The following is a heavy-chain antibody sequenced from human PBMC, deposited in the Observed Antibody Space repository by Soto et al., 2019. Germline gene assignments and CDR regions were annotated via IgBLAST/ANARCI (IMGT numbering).Heavy chain of an antibody. Sequence: PGGSLRLSCAVSGFTFSDHYIDWVRQAPGKGLEWVGRSRNKANRYTTEYVASVKGRFTLSRDDSVNSVYLQMDSLKTEDTAVYYCVRALKVGSWNHFDSWGQGTLVTVSS. CDR3: VRALKVGSWNHFDS. CDR2: SRNKANRYTT. D-gene: IGHD6-13*01. J-gene: IGHJ4*02. V-gene: IGHV3-72*01. CDR1: GFTFSDHY.